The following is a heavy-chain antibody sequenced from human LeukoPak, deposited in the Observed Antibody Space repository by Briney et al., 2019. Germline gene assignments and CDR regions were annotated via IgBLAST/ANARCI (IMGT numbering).Heavy chain of an antibody. CDR3: AKEGNDYGDNSIDY. V-gene: IGHV4-59*11. D-gene: IGHD4-23*01. CDR2: MFFTGDT. Sequence: SETLSLTCTVSGGSISSHYWAWLRQPPGKGLEWIGWMFFTGDTNYNPSLKSRATISVDHSKNQFSLKLTSVTAADTAVYYCAKEGNDYGDNSIDYWGQGTLVTVSS. J-gene: IGHJ4*02. CDR1: GGSISSHY.